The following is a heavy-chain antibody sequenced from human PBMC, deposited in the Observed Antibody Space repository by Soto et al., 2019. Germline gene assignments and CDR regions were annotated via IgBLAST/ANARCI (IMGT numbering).Heavy chain of an antibody. CDR2: MCSGGNT. Sequence: SETLSLTCTVSGGSFSSSTYYWGWIRQPPGKGLEWIGSMCSGGNTYYNPSLKSRVTVSVDTSKNHFSLKLTSVTAADTAVYYCARKTYDNTDYYYGAWGQGTLVTVSS. V-gene: IGHV4-39*02. CDR3: ARKTYDNTDYYYGA. D-gene: IGHD3-22*01. J-gene: IGHJ5*02. CDR1: GGSFSSSTYY.